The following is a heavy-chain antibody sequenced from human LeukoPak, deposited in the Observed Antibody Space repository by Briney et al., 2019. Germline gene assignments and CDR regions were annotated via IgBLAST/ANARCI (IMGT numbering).Heavy chain of an antibody. V-gene: IGHV5-10-1*01. Sequence: GESLRISCKVSGYSFTNYWINWLRQMPGKGLEWMGRIDPSDSYINYSPSFEGHVTISADKSIITSYLQWSGLKASDTAMYYCAAGGSDFDYWGQGTLVTVSS. D-gene: IGHD3-16*01. J-gene: IGHJ4*02. CDR3: AAGGSDFDY. CDR1: GYSFTNYW. CDR2: IDPSDSYI.